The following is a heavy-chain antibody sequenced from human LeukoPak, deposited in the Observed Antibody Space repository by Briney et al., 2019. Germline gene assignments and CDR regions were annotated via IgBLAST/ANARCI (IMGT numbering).Heavy chain of an antibody. D-gene: IGHD4/OR15-4a*01. Sequence: GRSLRLSCAASGITFRSYGMHWVRQAPGKGLEWVAVIWYDGSNKYYADSVKGRFTISRDNSKNTLDLQMNSLRAEDTAVYYCVRDRYGAQSRWYFDLWGRGTVVTVSS. J-gene: IGHJ2*01. V-gene: IGHV3-33*08. CDR2: IWYDGSNK. CDR3: VRDRYGAQSRWYFDL. CDR1: GITFRSYG.